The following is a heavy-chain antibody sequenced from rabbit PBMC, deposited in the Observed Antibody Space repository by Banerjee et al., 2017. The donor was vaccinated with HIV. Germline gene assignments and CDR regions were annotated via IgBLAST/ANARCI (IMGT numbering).Heavy chain of an antibody. D-gene: IGHD4-1*01. V-gene: IGHV1S40*01. Sequence: QSLEESGGDLVKPGASLTLTCTASGFSFSISYYMCWVRQAPGKGLEWIACIYAGSSGNTYFATWAKGRFTISKTSSTTVTLQMTSLTAADTATYFCARDLAGVIGWNFNLWGQGTLVTVS. CDR2: IYAGSSGNT. CDR1: GFSFSISYY. J-gene: IGHJ4*01. CDR3: ARDLAGVIGWNFNL.